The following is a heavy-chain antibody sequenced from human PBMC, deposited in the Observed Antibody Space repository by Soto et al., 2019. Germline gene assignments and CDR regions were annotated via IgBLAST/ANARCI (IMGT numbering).Heavy chain of an antibody. Sequence: GGSLRLSCAASGFTFSSYAMNWVRQAPGKGLEWVSGISGRGASTYYADSVKGRLTISRDNSKNTLYLQMSSLRTEDSAAYFCARATSGTAGPPDYWGQGTLVTVSS. CDR2: ISGRGAST. J-gene: IGHJ4*02. V-gene: IGHV3-23*01. CDR1: GFTFSSYA. D-gene: IGHD2-2*01. CDR3: ARATSGTAGPPDY.